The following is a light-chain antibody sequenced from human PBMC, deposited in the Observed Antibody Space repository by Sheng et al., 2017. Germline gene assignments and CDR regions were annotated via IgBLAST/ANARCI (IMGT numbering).Light chain of an antibody. Sequence: EIVMTQSPATLSVSPGERATLSCRASQSVSSNLAWYQQKPGQAPRLLIYGASTRATGIPVRFSGSGSGTEFTLTISSLQSEDFATYYCQQYVRFYSFGQGTKLE. CDR1: QSVSSN. CDR2: GAS. V-gene: IGKV3-15*01. CDR3: QQYVRFYS. J-gene: IGKJ2*03.